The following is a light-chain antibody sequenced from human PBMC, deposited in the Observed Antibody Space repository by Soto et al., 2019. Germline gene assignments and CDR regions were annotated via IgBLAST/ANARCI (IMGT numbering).Light chain of an antibody. CDR2: KVS. V-gene: IGKV2-30*02. Sequence: DVVMTQSPLSLPVTLGQPASISCRSSQSLIHSDGNTYLNWFQQRPDQSPRRLIYKVSDRASGVRDRFSGSGSGTDLTLKISRVEAEDVGVYYCMQGTHWPWTFGQGTEVEIK. CDR1: QSLIHSDGNTY. CDR3: MQGTHWPWT. J-gene: IGKJ1*01.